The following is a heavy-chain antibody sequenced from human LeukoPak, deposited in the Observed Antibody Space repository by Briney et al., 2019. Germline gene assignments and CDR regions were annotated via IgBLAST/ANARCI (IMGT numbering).Heavy chain of an antibody. Sequence: GGSLRLSCAASGFTLRSYWMSWVRQAPGKGLEWVAFIRYDGSNKYYADSVKGRFTISRDNSKNTLYLQMNSLKTEDTAVYYCSREGWFGELLFNPWGQGTLVTVSS. CDR1: GFTLRSYW. CDR2: IRYDGSNK. CDR3: SREGWFGELLFNP. J-gene: IGHJ5*02. V-gene: IGHV3-33*08. D-gene: IGHD3-10*01.